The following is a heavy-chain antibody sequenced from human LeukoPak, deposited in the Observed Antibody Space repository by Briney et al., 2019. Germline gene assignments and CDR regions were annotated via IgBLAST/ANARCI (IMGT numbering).Heavy chain of an antibody. D-gene: IGHD5-12*01. V-gene: IGHV4-61*02. J-gene: IGHJ5*02. Sequence: PSETLSLTCTVSGGSFSSRPYYWSWIRQPAGKGLEWIGRIYTSGDTDYNPSLKSRVSISVDTSKNQFSLKLSSRTASDTAVYYCARVGPYIEVDPWGQGTLVIVSS. CDR1: GGSFSSRPYY. CDR2: IYTSGDT. CDR3: ARVGPYIEVDP.